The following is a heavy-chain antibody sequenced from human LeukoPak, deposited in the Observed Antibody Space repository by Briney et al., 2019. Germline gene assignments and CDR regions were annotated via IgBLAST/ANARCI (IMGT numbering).Heavy chain of an antibody. CDR3: SKDAQRGFDYSNSLEY. V-gene: IGHV3-33*06. Sequence: PGGSLRLSCTASGFTYSHFGMHWVRQAPGKGLEWVAVIWSDGTEKYYGDAVKGRFTISRDNSRNTLYLQMNNLGDDDTAVYYCSKDAQRGFDYSNSLEYWGQGTLVIASS. J-gene: IGHJ4*02. CDR1: GFTYSHFG. D-gene: IGHD4-11*01. CDR2: IWSDGTEK.